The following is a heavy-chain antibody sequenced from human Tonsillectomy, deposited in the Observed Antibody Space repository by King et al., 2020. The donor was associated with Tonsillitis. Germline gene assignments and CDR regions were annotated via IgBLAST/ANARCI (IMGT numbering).Heavy chain of an antibody. CDR2: ISYDGSNK. D-gene: IGHD3-22*01. CDR1: GFTFSTYG. Sequence: VQLVESGGGVVQPGRSLRLSCAASGFTFSTYGMHWVRQAPGKGLEWVAVISYDGSNKYYADSVKGRFTISRDNSKNTLYLQMNSLRAEDTAVYYCAKGYDSSGYYSEYFDLWGRGTLVTVSS. CDR3: AKGYDSSGYYSEYFDL. J-gene: IGHJ2*01. V-gene: IGHV3-30*18.